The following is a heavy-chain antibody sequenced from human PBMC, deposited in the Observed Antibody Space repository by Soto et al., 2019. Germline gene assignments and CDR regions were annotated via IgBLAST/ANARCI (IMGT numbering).Heavy chain of an antibody. J-gene: IGHJ3*02. Sequence: QVQLVESGGGVVQPGRSLRLSCAASGFTFSSYGMHWVRQAPGKGLEWVAVIWYDGSNKYYADSVKGRFTISRDNSKNTLYLQMNSLRAEDTAVYYCAREPTVTYGDDFDIWGQGTMVTVSS. CDR2: IWYDGSNK. CDR3: AREPTVTYGDDFDI. D-gene: IGHD4-17*01. V-gene: IGHV3-33*01. CDR1: GFTFSSYG.